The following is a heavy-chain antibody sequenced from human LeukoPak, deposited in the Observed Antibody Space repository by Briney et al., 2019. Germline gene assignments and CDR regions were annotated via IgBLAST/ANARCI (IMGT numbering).Heavy chain of an antibody. CDR2: INTDGSST. CDR3: AREGSTSFDY. D-gene: IGHD2-2*01. Sequence: GGSLRLSCAASGFTFSSYWMHWVRQAPGKGLVWVSRINTDGSSTNCADSVKGRFTISRDNAKNTLYLQMNSLRAEDTAVYYCAREGSTSFDYWGQGTLVTVSS. CDR1: GFTFSSYW. J-gene: IGHJ4*02. V-gene: IGHV3-74*01.